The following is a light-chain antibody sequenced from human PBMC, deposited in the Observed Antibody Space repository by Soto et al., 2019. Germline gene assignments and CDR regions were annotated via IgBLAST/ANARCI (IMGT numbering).Light chain of an antibody. V-gene: IGKV4-1*01. J-gene: IGKJ1*01. CDR2: WAS. CDR3: QQYYRTPWT. Sequence: DIVMIQSPDSLAVSLGERATINCKSSQSVLYNSNNKNYLAWYQQKPGQPPKLLIYWASTRESGVPDRFSGSGSGTDFTLTISGLQAEDVVVYYCQQYYRTPWTFGQGTKVEIK. CDR1: QSVLYNSNNKNY.